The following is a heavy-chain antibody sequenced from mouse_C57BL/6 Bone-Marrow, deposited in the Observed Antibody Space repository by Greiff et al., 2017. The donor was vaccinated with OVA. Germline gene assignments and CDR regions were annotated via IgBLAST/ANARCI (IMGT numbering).Heavy chain of an antibody. CDR1: GYAFSSSW. Sequence: VHLVESGPELVKPGASVKISCKASGYAFSSSWMNWVKQRPGKGLEWIGRIYPGDGDTNYNGKFKGKATLTADKSSSTAYMQLSSLTSEDSAVYFCARRGGYYYGSSYGWFAYWGQGTLVTVSA. V-gene: IGHV1-82*01. CDR2: IYPGDGDT. J-gene: IGHJ3*01. D-gene: IGHD1-1*01. CDR3: ARRGGYYYGSSYGWFAY.